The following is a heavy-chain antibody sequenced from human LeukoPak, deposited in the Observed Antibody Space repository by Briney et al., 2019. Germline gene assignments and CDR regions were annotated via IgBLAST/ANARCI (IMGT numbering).Heavy chain of an antibody. V-gene: IGHV3-74*01. CDR1: GFTFSSYW. CDR3: ARGDPSWGVVVISEAHY. CDR2: INSDGSST. D-gene: IGHD3-22*01. J-gene: IGHJ4*02. Sequence: GGSLRLSCAASGFTFSSYWMHWVRQAPGKGLVWVSRINSDGSSTSYADSVKGRFTISRDNAKNTLHLQMNSLRDEDTAVYYCARGDPSWGVVVISEAHYWGQGTLVTVSS.